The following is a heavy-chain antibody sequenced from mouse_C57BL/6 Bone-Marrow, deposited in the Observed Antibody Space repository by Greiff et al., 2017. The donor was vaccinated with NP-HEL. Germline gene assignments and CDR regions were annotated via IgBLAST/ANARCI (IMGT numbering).Heavy chain of an antibody. V-gene: IGHV14-4*01. CDR1: GFNIKDDY. CDR2: IDPENGDT. D-gene: IGHD4-1*01. CDR3: TTHWSFDY. Sequence: QLQQSGAELVRPGASVKLSCTASGFNIKDDYMHWVKQRPEQGLEWIGWIDPENGDTEYASKFQGKATITADTSSNTAYLQLSSLTSEDTAVYYCTTHWSFDYWGQGTTLTVSS. J-gene: IGHJ2*01.